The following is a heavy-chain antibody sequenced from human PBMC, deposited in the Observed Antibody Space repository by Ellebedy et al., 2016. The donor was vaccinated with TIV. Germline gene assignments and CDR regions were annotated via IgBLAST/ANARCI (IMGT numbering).Heavy chain of an antibody. CDR2: IIPLFGRP. V-gene: IGHV1-69*06. Sequence: AASVKVSCKASGGTFSNDAISWVRQAPGQGLEWMGGIIPLFGRPKYAQKFQGSVTISADTYTGAAYMELSSLRSEDTAVYYCAREPWDSSLSMDVWGPGTTVTVSS. CDR3: AREPWDSSLSMDV. J-gene: IGHJ6*02. D-gene: IGHD6-19*01. CDR1: GGTFSNDA.